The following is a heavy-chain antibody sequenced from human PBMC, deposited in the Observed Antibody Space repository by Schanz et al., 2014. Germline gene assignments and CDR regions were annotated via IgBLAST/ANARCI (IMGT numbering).Heavy chain of an antibody. CDR2: INQSGDT. Sequence: QVQLQQWGAGLLKPSETLSLTCAVSGGSFSGYYWSWIRQPPDTGLEWIGEINQSGDTNYNPSLKSRVTISVDTPNTQSSLKLRSVTAADTAVYYCARLYCSTPGCYVSPNGFAKDYWGQGTLVTVSS. CDR1: GGSFSGYY. D-gene: IGHD2-2*01. J-gene: IGHJ4*02. V-gene: IGHV4-34*01. CDR3: ARLYCSTPGCYVSPNGFAKDY.